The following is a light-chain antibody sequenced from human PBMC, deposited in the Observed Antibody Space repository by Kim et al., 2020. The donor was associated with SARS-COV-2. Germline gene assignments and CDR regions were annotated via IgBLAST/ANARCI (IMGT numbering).Light chain of an antibody. J-gene: IGKJ4*01. Sequence: DIQMTQSPSSVSASVGDRVTITCRASQDISSWLAWYQQKPGKAPKVLIYEASNLQSGVPSRFSGSGSRTDFTLTINGLQPEDFATYYCQQTHGFPLTFGGGTKVDIK. CDR2: EAS. CDR3: QQTHGFPLT. CDR1: QDISSW. V-gene: IGKV1D-12*01.